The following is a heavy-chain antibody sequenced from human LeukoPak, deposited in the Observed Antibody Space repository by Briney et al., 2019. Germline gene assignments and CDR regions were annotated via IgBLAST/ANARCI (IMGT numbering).Heavy chain of an antibody. CDR3: ARDYCTRGGDCYKEDLFDP. CDR2: ISPYDGDT. D-gene: IGHD2-21*02. Sequence: ASVKVSCKASGYTFAIYGISWVRQAPGQGLEWMAWISPYDGDTNYAQNFGGRVTMTTGTSTSTAYMELRSLRSDDTAIYYCARDYCTRGGDCYKEDLFDPWGQGTLVTVSS. J-gene: IGHJ5*02. V-gene: IGHV1-18*01. CDR1: GYTFAIYG.